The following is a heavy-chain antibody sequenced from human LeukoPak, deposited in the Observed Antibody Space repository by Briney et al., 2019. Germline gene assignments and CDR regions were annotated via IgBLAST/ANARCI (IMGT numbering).Heavy chain of an antibody. D-gene: IGHD2-2*01. CDR2: ISGDGGST. Sequence: GGSLRLSCAASGFTFDDYAMHWVRQAPGKGLEWVSLISGDGGSTYYADSVKGRFTISRDNAKNSLYLQMNRLRAEDTAVYYCARGRGCSSMSCYPDYWGQGTLVTVSS. J-gene: IGHJ4*02. V-gene: IGHV3-43*02. CDR3: ARGRGCSSMSCYPDY. CDR1: GFTFDDYA.